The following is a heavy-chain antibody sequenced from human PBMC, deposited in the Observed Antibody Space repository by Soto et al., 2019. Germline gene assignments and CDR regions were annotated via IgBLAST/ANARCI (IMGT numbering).Heavy chain of an antibody. J-gene: IGHJ4*02. V-gene: IGHV4-30-2*01. CDR1: GGSISSGGYS. Sequence: QLQLQESGSGLVKPSQTLSLTCAVSGGSISSGGYSWSWIRQPPGKGLEWIGYIYHSGSTYYNPSLKSRVTISVDRSKNHFSLKMSSVTAADTAVYYCAREDCTNGVCYPDYWGQGTLVTVSS. D-gene: IGHD2-8*01. CDR2: IYHSGST. CDR3: AREDCTNGVCYPDY.